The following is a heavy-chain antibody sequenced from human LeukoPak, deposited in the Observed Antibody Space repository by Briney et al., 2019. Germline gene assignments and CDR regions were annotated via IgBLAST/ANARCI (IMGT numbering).Heavy chain of an antibody. CDR1: GFTFSSYA. CDR3: AKPAQYYYDSSGYWAPYYFDY. Sequence: GGSLRLSCAASGFTFSSYAMSWVRQASGKGLEWVSAISGSGGSTYYADSVKGRFTISRDNSKNTLYLQMNSLRAEDTAVYYCAKPAQYYYDSSGYWAPYYFDYWGQGTLVTVSS. V-gene: IGHV3-23*01. J-gene: IGHJ4*02. D-gene: IGHD3-22*01. CDR2: ISGSGGST.